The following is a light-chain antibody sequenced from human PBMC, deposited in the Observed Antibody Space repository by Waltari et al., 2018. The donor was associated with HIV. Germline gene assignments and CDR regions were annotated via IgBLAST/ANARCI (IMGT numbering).Light chain of an antibody. J-gene: IGKJ3*01. CDR3: QQYKSYSFT. V-gene: IGKV1-5*03. CDR2: TAS. CDR1: RDLGDW. Sequence: DIQVTQPPSALSASVGAKVTITCRASRDLGDWLAWYQHKPIQAPKLLIYTASTLHTGVPSRFSGSGSGTDFALTIASLQVDDFATYYCQQYKSYSFTFGPGTTVEMK.